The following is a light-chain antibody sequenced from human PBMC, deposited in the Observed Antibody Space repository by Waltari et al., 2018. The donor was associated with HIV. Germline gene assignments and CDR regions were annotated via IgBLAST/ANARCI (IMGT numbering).Light chain of an antibody. CDR3: SSYTSSSTVV. Sequence: QSALTQPASVSGSPGQSITISCTGTSSDVGAYNSVSWYQLHPGNAPKLMIYDVSNRPSGVSDRFSGSKSANTASLTISGLQAEDEAHYYCSSYTSSSTVVFGGGTKLTVL. V-gene: IGLV2-14*03. CDR1: SSDVGAYNS. J-gene: IGLJ2*01. CDR2: DVS.